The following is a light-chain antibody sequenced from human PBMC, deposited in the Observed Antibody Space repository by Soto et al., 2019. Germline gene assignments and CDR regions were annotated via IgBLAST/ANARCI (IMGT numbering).Light chain of an antibody. CDR3: LFYDSDFVV. Sequence: NFMLTQPHSVSESPGKTLSISCTRSSGSIANNYVQWYQQRPGSAPTTVIYENNQRLSGVPDRVSGSTHGSSNSAALTISGLQTEDEADYYCLFYDSDFVVFGGGTKLTVL. CDR2: ENN. J-gene: IGLJ2*01. V-gene: IGLV6-57*04. CDR1: SGSIANNY.